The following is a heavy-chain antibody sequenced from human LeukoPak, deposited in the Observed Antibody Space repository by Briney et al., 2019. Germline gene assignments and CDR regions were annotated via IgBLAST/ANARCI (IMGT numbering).Heavy chain of an antibody. Sequence: GGSLRLSCAASGFTFSSYWMHWVRQAPGKGLVWVSRINSDGSSTSYADSVKGRFTISRDNAKNTLYLQMNSLRAEDTAVYYCAREPSPYYYYGSGSPGYWGQGTLATVSS. J-gene: IGHJ4*02. CDR1: GFTFSSYW. D-gene: IGHD3-10*01. CDR2: INSDGSST. CDR3: AREPSPYYYYGSGSPGY. V-gene: IGHV3-74*01.